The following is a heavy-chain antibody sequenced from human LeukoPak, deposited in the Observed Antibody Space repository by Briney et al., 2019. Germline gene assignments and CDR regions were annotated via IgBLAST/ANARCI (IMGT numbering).Heavy chain of an antibody. CDR2: ICSSEST. J-gene: IGHJ5*02. V-gene: IGHV4-61*02. CDR1: GGSISNGSYY. Sequence: PSQTLSLTCTVSGGSISNGSYYWSWIRQPAGKGLEWIGRICSSESTNYKPSLKSRVSISVDASKNQFSLKLSSVTATDTAVYYCARDFRYGSGSYYNPPGFDPWGQGTLVTVSS. CDR3: ARDFRYGSGSYYNPPGFDP. D-gene: IGHD3-10*01.